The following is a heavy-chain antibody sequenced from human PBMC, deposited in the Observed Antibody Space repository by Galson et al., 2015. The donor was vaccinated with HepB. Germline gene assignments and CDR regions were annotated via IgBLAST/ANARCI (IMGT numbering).Heavy chain of an antibody. D-gene: IGHD3-9*01. CDR1: GFTFSSYW. V-gene: IGHV3-7*03. Sequence: SLRLSCAASGFTFSSYWMSWVRQAPGKGLEWVANIKKDGSEKYYVDFVRGRFSISRDNAKNSVYLEMNSLRAEDTAVYYCTRDYFYGRDVWGQGTTVTVS. CDR3: TRDYFYGRDV. J-gene: IGHJ6*02. CDR2: IKKDGSEK.